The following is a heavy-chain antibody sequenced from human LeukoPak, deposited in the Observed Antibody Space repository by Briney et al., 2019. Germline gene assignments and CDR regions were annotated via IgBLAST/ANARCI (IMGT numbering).Heavy chain of an antibody. Sequence: ASGPTLVKPTQTLTLTCTFSGFSLSTSGMYAGWIRQPPGKALEWLALIYWNDDKRYSPSLKSRLTITKDTSKNQVVLTMTNMDPVDTATYYCAHRNSDYRAFDIWGQGTMVTVSS. CDR2: IYWNDDK. D-gene: IGHD4-11*01. CDR3: AHRNSDYRAFDI. J-gene: IGHJ3*02. CDR1: GFSLSTSGMY. V-gene: IGHV2-5*01.